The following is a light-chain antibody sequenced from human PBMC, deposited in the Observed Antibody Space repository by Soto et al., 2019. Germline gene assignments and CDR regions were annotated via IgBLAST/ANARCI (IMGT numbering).Light chain of an antibody. CDR3: SSYAGSNNYV. Sequence: QSVLTQPPSASGSPGQSVTISCTGTSSDVGGYNSVSWYQHHPGKAPTLMIFEVNKRPSGVPDRFSGSKSDNTASLTVYGLQAEDEADYYCSSYAGSNNYVFGTGTQLTVL. V-gene: IGLV2-8*01. J-gene: IGLJ1*01. CDR1: SSDVGGYNS. CDR2: EVN.